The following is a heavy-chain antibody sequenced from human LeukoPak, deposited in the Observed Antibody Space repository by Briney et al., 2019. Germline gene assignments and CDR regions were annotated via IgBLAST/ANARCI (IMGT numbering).Heavy chain of an antibody. CDR2: IDNGGSDT. V-gene: IGHV3-74*01. CDR1: GFTFSNYW. D-gene: IGHD6-13*01. Sequence: GGSLRLSCAASGFTFSNYWMHWVRQAPGKGLVWVSRIDNGGSDTRHADSVKGRFTISRDNSKNTLYLQMNSLRAEDTAVYYCASEGDSSSSLDYWGQGTLVTVSS. J-gene: IGHJ4*02. CDR3: ASEGDSSSSLDY.